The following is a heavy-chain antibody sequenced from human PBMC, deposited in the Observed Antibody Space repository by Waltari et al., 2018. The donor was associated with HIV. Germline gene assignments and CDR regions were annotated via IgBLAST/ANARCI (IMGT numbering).Heavy chain of an antibody. Sequence: QVHLPQWGSGLLKPSGTLSHTCAVYGGPFSGYLWTWSRQSPGRGLEWMGEIDHTGTSTYNPSLKGRVTMSVDTSKNQFSLTLKSVTAADTAVYYCVRGFGNYGFYFDYWGQGKLVSVSS. J-gene: IGHJ4*02. CDR2: IDHTGTS. V-gene: IGHV4-34*02. D-gene: IGHD3-16*01. CDR3: VRGFGNYGFYFDY. CDR1: GGPFSGYL.